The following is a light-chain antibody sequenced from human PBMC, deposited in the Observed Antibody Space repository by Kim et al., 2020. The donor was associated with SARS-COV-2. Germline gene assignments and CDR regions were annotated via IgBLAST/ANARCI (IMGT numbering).Light chain of an antibody. CDR2: QDS. CDR3: QAWDSSTPRV. V-gene: IGLV3-1*01. Sequence: SYELTQPPSVSVSPGQTASITCSGDKLGDKYACWYQQKPGQSPVLVIYQDSKRPSGIPERFSGSNSGNTATLTISGTQAMDEADYYCQAWDSSTPRVFGGGNRLAVL. J-gene: IGLJ3*02. CDR1: KLGDKY.